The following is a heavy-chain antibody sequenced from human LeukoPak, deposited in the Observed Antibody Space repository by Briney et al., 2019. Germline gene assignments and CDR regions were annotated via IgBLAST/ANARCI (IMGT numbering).Heavy chain of an antibody. V-gene: IGHV3-30*02. D-gene: IGHD6-19*01. CDR1: GFTFSSYG. CDR3: AKRYSRAVAGFPYYFDY. CDR2: IRYDGSNK. J-gene: IGHJ4*02. Sequence: PGGSLRLSCAASGFTFSSYGMHWVRQAPGKGLEWVAFIRYDGSNKYYADSVKGRFTISRDNSKNTLYLPMNSLRAEDTAVYYCAKRYSRAVAGFPYYFDYWGQGTLVTVSS.